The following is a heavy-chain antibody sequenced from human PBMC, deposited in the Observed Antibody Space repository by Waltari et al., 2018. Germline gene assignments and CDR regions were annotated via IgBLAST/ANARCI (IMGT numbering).Heavy chain of an antibody. D-gene: IGHD3-22*01. J-gene: IGHJ5*02. CDR1: GDSISRSSYY. CDR2: IFYSGST. CDR3: ARKYHSSGYYFLGWFDP. Sequence: QVQLQESGPGLVKPSETLSLTCTVSGDSISRSSYYWGWIRQTPGKGLEWIGSIFYSGSTHYNPSLRSRVTISRDTSKNQFSLKVTSVTAADTAVYYCARKYHSSGYYFLGWFDPWGQGTLVTVSS. V-gene: IGHV4-39*01.